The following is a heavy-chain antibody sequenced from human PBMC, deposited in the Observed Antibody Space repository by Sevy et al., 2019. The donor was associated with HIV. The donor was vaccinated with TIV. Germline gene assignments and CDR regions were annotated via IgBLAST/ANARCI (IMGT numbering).Heavy chain of an antibody. Sequence: GGSLRLSCAASGFTFSRYAMSWVRQAPGKGLEWISTISGSAGTTYYADSLRGRFTISRDNAKNTLSLQMNTLRAEDTAVYYCAKDGRAGIRGWAFDIWGLGTMVTVSS. CDR3: AKDGRAGIRGWAFDI. CDR1: GFTFSRYA. D-gene: IGHD2-15*01. J-gene: IGHJ3*02. V-gene: IGHV3-23*01. CDR2: ISGSAGTT.